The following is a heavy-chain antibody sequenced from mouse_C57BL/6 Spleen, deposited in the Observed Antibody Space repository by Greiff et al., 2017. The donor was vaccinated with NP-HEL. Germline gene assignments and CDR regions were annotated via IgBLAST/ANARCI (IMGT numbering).Heavy chain of an antibody. D-gene: IGHD1-1*01. CDR2: IYPGSGST. V-gene: IGHV1-55*01. Sequence: QVQLQQPGAELVKPGASVKMSCKASGYTFTSYWITWVKQRPGQGLEWIGDIYPGSGSTNYNEKFKSKATLTVDTSSSTAYMQLSSLTSEDSAVYYCARWGNYYGSNYAIDYWGQGTSVTVSS. CDR1: GYTFTSYW. CDR3: ARWGNYYGSNYAIDY. J-gene: IGHJ4*01.